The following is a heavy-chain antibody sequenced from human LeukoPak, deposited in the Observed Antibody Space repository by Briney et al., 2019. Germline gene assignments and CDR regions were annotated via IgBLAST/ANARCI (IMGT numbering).Heavy chain of an antibody. J-gene: IGHJ4*02. CDR1: GGPVSSGSYY. D-gene: IGHD5-18*01. CDR3: ARGTRGYSYGYVAY. V-gene: IGHV4-61*01. CDR2: IYYSGST. Sequence: SETLSLTCTVSGGPVSSGSYYWSWIRQPPGKGLEWIGYIYYSGSTNYNPSLKSRVTISVDTSKNQFSLKLSSVTAADTAVYYCARGTRGYSYGYVAYWGQGTLVTVSS.